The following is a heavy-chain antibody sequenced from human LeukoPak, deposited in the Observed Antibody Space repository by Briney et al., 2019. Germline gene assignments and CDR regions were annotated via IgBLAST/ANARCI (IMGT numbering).Heavy chain of an antibody. D-gene: IGHD5-24*01. CDR3: AREMPTTEAFDY. J-gene: IGHJ4*02. Sequence: PGGSLRLSCAASGFTFSSYSMNCVRQAPGKGLEWVAVISYDGSNKYYADSVKGRFTISRDNSKNTLHLQMSSLRAEDTAVYYCAREMPTTEAFDYWGQGTLVTVSS. V-gene: IGHV3-30*03. CDR1: GFTFSSYS. CDR2: ISYDGSNK.